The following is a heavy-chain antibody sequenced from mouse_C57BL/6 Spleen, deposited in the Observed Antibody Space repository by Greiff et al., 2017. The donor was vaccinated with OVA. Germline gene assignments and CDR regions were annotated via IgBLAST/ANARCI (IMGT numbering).Heavy chain of an antibody. CDR1: GFTFSSYA. J-gene: IGHJ2*01. CDR3: ARDTPPYHY. V-gene: IGHV5-4*01. Sequence: EVMLVESGGGLVKPGGSLKLSCAASGFTFSSYAMSWVRQTPEKRLEWVATISDGGSYTYYPDNVKGRFTISRDNAKNNLYLQMSHLKSEDTAMYYCARDTPPYHYWGQGTTLTVSS. CDR2: ISDGGSYT. D-gene: IGHD2-10*01.